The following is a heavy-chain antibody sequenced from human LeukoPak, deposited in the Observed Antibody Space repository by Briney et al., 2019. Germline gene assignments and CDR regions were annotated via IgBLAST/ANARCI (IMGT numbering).Heavy chain of an antibody. J-gene: IGHJ4*02. V-gene: IGHV3-23*01. CDR1: GFTFSSYA. D-gene: IGHD3-22*01. CDR2: ICGSGGST. CDR3: AKDIKRAYYDSSGYLDY. Sequence: PGGSLRLSCAASGFTFSSYAMSWVRQAPGKGLEWVSAICGSGGSTYYADSVKGRFTISRDNSKNTLYLQMNSLRAEDTAVYYCAKDIKRAYYDSSGYLDYWGQGTLVTVSS.